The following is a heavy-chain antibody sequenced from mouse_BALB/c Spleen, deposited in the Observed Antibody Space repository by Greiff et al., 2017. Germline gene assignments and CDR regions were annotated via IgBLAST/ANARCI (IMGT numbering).Heavy chain of an antibody. J-gene: IGHJ3*01. CDR1: GFSLTSYG. V-gene: IGHV2-9*02. CDR3: AREGVGNYVGFAY. D-gene: IGHD2-1*01. Sequence: VQLVESGPGLVAPSQSLSITCTVSGFSLTSYGVHWVRQPPGKGLEWLGVIWAGGSTNYNSALMSRLSISKDNSKSQVFLKMNSLQTDDTAMYYCAREGVGNYVGFAYWGQGTLVTVSA. CDR2: IWAGGST.